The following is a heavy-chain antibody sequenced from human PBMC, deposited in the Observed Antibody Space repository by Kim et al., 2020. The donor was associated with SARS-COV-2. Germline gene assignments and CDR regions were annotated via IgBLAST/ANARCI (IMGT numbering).Heavy chain of an antibody. J-gene: IGHJ4*03. CDR1: GFTFTSYS. V-gene: IGHV3-48*04. D-gene: IGHD4-17*01. CDR3: ARGYYGDYTGLDS. Sequence: GWSLRLSCAASGFTFTSYSMNWVRQPPGKGLEWVSYISSNSATIYYADSVKGRFTISRDNAYNSLYLQMDSLRAEDTAVYYCARGYYGDYTGLDSWGQGT. CDR2: ISSNSATI.